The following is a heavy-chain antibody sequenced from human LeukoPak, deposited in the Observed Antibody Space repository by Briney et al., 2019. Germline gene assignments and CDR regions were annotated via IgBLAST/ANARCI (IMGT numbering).Heavy chain of an antibody. D-gene: IGHD5-18*01. CDR1: GGSISSDY. J-gene: IGHJ4*02. CDR3: ARDRYGYLEIDY. V-gene: IGHV4-59*01. Sequence: PSETLSLTCTVSGGSISSDYWSWIRQPPGKGLEWIGYIYYSGGTTCNPSLKSRVTISLDTSKNQFSLKLSSVTAADTAVYYCARDRYGYLEIDYWGQGTLVTVSS. CDR2: IYYSGGT.